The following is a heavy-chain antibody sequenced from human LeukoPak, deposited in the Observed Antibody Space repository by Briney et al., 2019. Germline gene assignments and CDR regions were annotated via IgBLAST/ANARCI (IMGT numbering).Heavy chain of an antibody. D-gene: IGHD4-17*01. CDR2: INKNGGT. CDR1: SDSISSGDYY. V-gene: IGHV4-30-4*01. Sequence: PSQTLSLTCTVSSDSISSGDYYWSWIRQPAGKGLEFIGYINKNGGTYYNPPLKSRFSISIDTSENQFSLKLTSVTAADTAVYFCAREHKSYGDYPYYFDSWGQGTLVTVSS. CDR3: AREHKSYGDYPYYFDS. J-gene: IGHJ4*02.